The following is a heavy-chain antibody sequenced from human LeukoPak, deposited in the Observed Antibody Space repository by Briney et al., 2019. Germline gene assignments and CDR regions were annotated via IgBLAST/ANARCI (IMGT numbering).Heavy chain of an antibody. CDR1: GFTFSSYA. Sequence: PGGSLRLSCAASGFTFSSYAMSWVRQTPVKGLEWVSAISGSGGSTYYADSVKGRFTISRDNSKNTLYLQMNSLRAEDTAAYYCAKVTTWELLQRSVIFDFWGQGTLGTVSS. CDR2: ISGSGGST. J-gene: IGHJ4*02. V-gene: IGHV3-23*01. D-gene: IGHD1-26*01. CDR3: AKVTTWELLQRSVIFDF.